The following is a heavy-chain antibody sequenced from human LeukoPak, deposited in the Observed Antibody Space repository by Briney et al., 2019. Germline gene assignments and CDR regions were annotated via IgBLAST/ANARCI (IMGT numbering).Heavy chain of an antibody. CDR2: INHSGST. J-gene: IGHJ4*02. CDR3: AGRIRYYYDSSGYRHFDY. CDR1: GGSISSYY. V-gene: IGHV4-34*01. D-gene: IGHD3-22*01. Sequence: SETLSLTCTVSGGSISSYYWSWIRQPPGKGLEWIGEINHSGSTNYNPSLKSRVTISVDTSKNQFSLKLSSVTAADTAVYYCAGRIRYYYDSSGYRHFDYWGQGTLVTVSS.